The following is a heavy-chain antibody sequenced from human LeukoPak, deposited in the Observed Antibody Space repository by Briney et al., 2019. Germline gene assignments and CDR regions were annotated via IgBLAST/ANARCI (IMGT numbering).Heavy chain of an antibody. Sequence: SETLSLTCAVYGGSFSGYYWSWIRQPPGKGLEWIGEINHSGSTNYNPSLKSRVTISVDTSKNQFSLKLSSVTAADTAVYYCAKEVEMATSRYFDLWGRGTLVTVSS. CDR1: GGSFSGYY. CDR3: AKEVEMATSRYFDL. D-gene: IGHD5-24*01. J-gene: IGHJ2*01. CDR2: INHSGST. V-gene: IGHV4-34*01.